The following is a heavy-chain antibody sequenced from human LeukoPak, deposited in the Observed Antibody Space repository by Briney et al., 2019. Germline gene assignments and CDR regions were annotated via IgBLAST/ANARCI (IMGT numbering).Heavy chain of an antibody. V-gene: IGHV1-2*02. CDR1: GYTFTSYD. CDR2: INPNSGGT. Sequence: GASVKVSCKASGYTFTSYDINWVRQATGQGLEWMGWINPNSGGTIYAQNFQGRVTLTRDTSISTAYMELSRLRSDDTAVYYCARSRGRISIFGIIITDFNYWGQGTLVTVSS. D-gene: IGHD3-3*01. J-gene: IGHJ4*02. CDR3: ARSRGRISIFGIIITDFNY.